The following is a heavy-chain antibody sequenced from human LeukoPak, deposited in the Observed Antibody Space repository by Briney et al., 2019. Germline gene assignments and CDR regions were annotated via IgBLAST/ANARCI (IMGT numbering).Heavy chain of an antibody. CDR1: GYTFTSYG. V-gene: IGHV1-18*01. CDR2: ISAYNGNT. J-gene: IGHJ4*02. Sequence: ASVKVSCKASGYTFTSYGISWVRQAPGQGLEWMGWISAYNGNTNYAQKLQGRVTMTTDTSTSTAYMELRSLRSEDTAVYYCASPAKAVAASYFDYWGQGTLVTVSS. CDR3: ASPAKAVAASYFDY. D-gene: IGHD6-19*01.